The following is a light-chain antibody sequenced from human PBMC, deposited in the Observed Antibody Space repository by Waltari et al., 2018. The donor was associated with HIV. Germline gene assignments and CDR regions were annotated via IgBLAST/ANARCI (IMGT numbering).Light chain of an antibody. J-gene: IGLJ2*01. CDR2: KDD. CDR1: SGSLASNY. Sequence: NFMLTQPHSVSESPGKTVTISCTRSSGSLASNYVQWYQQRPGSSPTTVIYKDDQRPSGVPDRFSGSIDSSSNSASLTISGLRPEDEADYYCQSYDNENPVLFGGGTKLTVL. CDR3: QSYDNENPVL. V-gene: IGLV6-57*01.